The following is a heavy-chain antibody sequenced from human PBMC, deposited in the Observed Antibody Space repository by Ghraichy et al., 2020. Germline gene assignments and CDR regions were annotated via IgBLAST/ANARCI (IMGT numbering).Heavy chain of an antibody. CDR1: GYTFTSYD. V-gene: IGHV1-8*01. CDR3: ARDRAAAGKGGLDY. Sequence: ASVKVSCKASGYTFTSYDINWVRQATGQGLEWMGWMNPNSGNTGYAQKFQGRVTMTRNTSISTAYMELSSLRSEDTAVYYCARDRAAAGKGGLDYWGQGTLVTVSS. J-gene: IGHJ4*02. D-gene: IGHD6-13*01. CDR2: MNPNSGNT.